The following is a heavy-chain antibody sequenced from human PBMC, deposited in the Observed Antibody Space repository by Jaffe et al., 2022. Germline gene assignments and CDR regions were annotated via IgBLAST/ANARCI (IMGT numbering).Heavy chain of an antibody. Sequence: EVQLLESGGGLVQPGGSLRLSCAASGFTFSSYAMSWVRQAPGKGLEWVSAISGSGGSTYYADSVKGRFTISRDNSKNTLYLQMNSLRAEDTAVYYCAKDLLSGNPYSGYDTDWYFDLWGRGTLVTVSS. J-gene: IGHJ2*01. CDR3: AKDLLSGNPYSGYDTDWYFDL. CDR2: ISGSGGST. V-gene: IGHV3-23*01. D-gene: IGHD5-12*01. CDR1: GFTFSSYA.